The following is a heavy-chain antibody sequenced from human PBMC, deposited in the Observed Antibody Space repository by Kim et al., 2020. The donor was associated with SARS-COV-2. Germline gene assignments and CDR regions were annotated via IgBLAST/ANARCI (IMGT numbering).Heavy chain of an antibody. J-gene: IGHJ4*02. D-gene: IGHD3-3*02. Sequence: SETLSLTCTVSSDSMTAYYWSWIRHFPGKGLEWFGYIFHSGNTNYSPSLKSRVIISWVTSRNQFSLALTSVTEADTAVYYCARSEGRASWHHFDYWGQGILVTVSS. CDR3: ARSEGRASWHHFDY. CDR2: IFHSGNT. CDR1: SDSMTAYY. V-gene: IGHV4-59*01.